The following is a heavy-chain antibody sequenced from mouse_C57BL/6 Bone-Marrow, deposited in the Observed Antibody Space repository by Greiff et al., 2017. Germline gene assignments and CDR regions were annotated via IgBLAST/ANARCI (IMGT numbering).Heavy chain of an antibody. V-gene: IGHV14-4*01. D-gene: IGHD2-3*01. Sequence: VQLKESGAELVRPGASVKLSCTASGFNIKDDYMHWVKQRPEQGLEWIGWIDPENGDTEYASKFQGKATITVDTSSNTAYLQLNSLTSEDTAVFYCTSYDGPAWFAYWGQGTLVTVSA. CDR3: TSYDGPAWFAY. J-gene: IGHJ3*01. CDR2: IDPENGDT. CDR1: GFNIKDDY.